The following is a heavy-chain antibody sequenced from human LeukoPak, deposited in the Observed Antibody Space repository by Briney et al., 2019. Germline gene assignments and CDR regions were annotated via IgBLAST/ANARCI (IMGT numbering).Heavy chain of an antibody. V-gene: IGHV4-30-2*01. J-gene: IGHJ4*02. Sequence: PSQTLSLTCTVSGGSISSGGYYWSWIRQPPGKGLEWIGYIYHSGSTYYNPSLKSRVTISVDTSKNQFSLKLSSVTAADTAVYYCARLLGTVATTGPEAGTDDYWGQGTLVTVSS. CDR2: IYHSGST. D-gene: IGHD5-12*01. CDR1: GGSISSGGYY. CDR3: ARLLGTVATTGPEAGTDDY.